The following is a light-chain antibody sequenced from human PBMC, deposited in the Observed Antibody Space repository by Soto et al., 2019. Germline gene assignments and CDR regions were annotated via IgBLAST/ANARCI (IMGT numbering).Light chain of an antibody. Sequence: DIQMTQSPSSLSASVGDRVTITCQASRDIDKFLNWYQQKPGKAPKLLIDDASNLATGVPSRFSGTGSGTEFTLSIDSLQPDDFATYYCQQYHTSSITVGQGTRLE. CDR1: RDIDKF. CDR3: QQYHTSSIT. CDR2: DAS. J-gene: IGKJ5*01. V-gene: IGKV1-33*01.